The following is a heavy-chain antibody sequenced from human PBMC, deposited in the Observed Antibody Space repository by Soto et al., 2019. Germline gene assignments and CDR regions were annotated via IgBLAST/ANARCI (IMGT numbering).Heavy chain of an antibody. CDR1: GGSISSYY. V-gene: IGHV4-59*08. CDR2: IYYSGST. D-gene: IGHD3-22*01. Sequence: SETLSLTCTVSGGSISSYYWSWIRQPPGKGLEWIGYIYYSGSTNYNPSLKSRVTISVDTSKNQFSLKLSSVTAADTAVYYCARLDDSSGYYGPAEYFQHWGQGTLVTVSS. CDR3: ARLDDSSGYYGPAEYFQH. J-gene: IGHJ1*01.